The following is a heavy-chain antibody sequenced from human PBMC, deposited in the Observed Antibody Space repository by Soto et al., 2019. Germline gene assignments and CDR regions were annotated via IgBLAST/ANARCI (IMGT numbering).Heavy chain of an antibody. V-gene: IGHV3-23*01. CDR1: GFIFYNYA. CDR3: AKGRYFVRSGGCANY. Sequence: EVKLLESGGGLVTPGASERLSFITSGFIFYNYAMSWVRQSPGMGLAWVAAISGSGHATYYTQSVQGRFIISRDKSKKARFLQMHNLRAEDKAVYYCAKGRYFVRSGGCANYWGLGTLVTVSS. D-gene: IGHD2-15*01. CDR2: ISGSGHAT. J-gene: IGHJ4*02.